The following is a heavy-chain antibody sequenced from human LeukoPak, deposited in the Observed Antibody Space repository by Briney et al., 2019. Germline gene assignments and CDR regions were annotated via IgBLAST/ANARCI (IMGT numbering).Heavy chain of an antibody. CDR1: GGSISSGGYY. D-gene: IGHD6-6*01. V-gene: IGHV4-30-2*01. CDR2: IYHSGST. J-gene: IGHJ4*02. CDR3: ARSIAARVHYFDY. Sequence: SETLSLTCTVSGGSISSGGYYWSWIRQPPGKGLEWIGYIYHSGSTYYNPSLKSRVTISVDRSKNQFSLKLSSVTAADTAVYYCARSIAARVHYFDYWGQGTLVTVSS.